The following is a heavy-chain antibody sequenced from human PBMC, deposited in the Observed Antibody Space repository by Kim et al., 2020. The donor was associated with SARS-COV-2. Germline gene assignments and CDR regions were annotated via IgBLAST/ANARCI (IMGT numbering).Heavy chain of an antibody. D-gene: IGHD1-26*01. J-gene: IGHJ3*02. Sequence: GGSLRLSCVASGFTLSRHWMSWVRQTPEKGLEWVAIIKQDGSEKYYVDSVKGRFTISRDNAGSSLYLQMNSLRAEDTAVYYCVREATGRAGDIWGQGTPGILAS. CDR3: VREATGRAGDI. CDR2: IKQDGSEK. CDR1: GFTLSRHW. V-gene: IGHV3-7*01.